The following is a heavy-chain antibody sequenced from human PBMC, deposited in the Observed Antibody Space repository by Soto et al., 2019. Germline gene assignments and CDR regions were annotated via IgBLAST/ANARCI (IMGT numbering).Heavy chain of an antibody. CDR2: ISGSGGST. V-gene: IGHV3-23*01. Sequence: EVQLLESGGGLVQPGGSLRLSCAASGFTFSSYAMSWVRQAPGKGLEWVSAISGSGGSTYYADSVKGRFTISRDNSKNTLYMQMNSLRDEDTTVNYCAKFPEGYCSSTSCYDFDFRGQGTLVTVSS. CDR1: GFTFSSYA. CDR3: AKFPEGYCSSTSCYDFDF. J-gene: IGHJ4*02. D-gene: IGHD2-2*01.